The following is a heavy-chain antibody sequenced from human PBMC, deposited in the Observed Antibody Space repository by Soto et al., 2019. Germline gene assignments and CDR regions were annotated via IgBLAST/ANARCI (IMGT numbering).Heavy chain of an antibody. CDR3: ARDRGLLGYCSSTSCYAFDY. J-gene: IGHJ4*02. D-gene: IGHD2-2*01. CDR2: ISYDGSNK. CDR1: GFTFSSYA. V-gene: IGHV3-30-3*01. Sequence: GGSLRLSCAASGFTFSSYAMHWVRQAPGKGLEWVAVISYDGSNKYYADSVKGRFTISRDNSKNTLYLQMNSLRAEDTAVYYCARDRGLLGYCSSTSCYAFDYWGQGTLVTVSS.